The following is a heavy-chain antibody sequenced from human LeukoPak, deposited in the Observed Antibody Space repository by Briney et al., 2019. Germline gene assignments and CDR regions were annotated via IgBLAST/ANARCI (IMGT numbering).Heavy chain of an antibody. V-gene: IGHV3-66*02. J-gene: IGHJ4*02. D-gene: IGHD2-15*01. Sequence: GGSLRLSWAASGFTVSSNYMSWVRQAPEKGLEWVSVIYSGGSTYYADSVMGRFTISTDNSKNTLYVQMNRLRAEDTAVYYCARDSIGYCSGGSRDYWGQGTLVSVSS. CDR1: GFTVSSNY. CDR2: IYSGGST. CDR3: ARDSIGYCSGGSRDY.